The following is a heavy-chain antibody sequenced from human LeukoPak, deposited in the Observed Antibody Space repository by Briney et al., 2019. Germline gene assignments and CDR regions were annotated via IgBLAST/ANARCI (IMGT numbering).Heavy chain of an antibody. V-gene: IGHV4-34*01. J-gene: IGHJ5*02. CDR2: INHSGST. Sequence: SETLSLTCAVYGGSFSGYYWSWIRQPPGKGLEWIGEINHSGSTYYNPSLKSRVTISVDTSKNQFSLKLSSVTAADTAVYYCARHSIASGIDPWGQGTLVTVSS. D-gene: IGHD6-13*01. CDR1: GGSFSGYY. CDR3: ARHSIASGIDP.